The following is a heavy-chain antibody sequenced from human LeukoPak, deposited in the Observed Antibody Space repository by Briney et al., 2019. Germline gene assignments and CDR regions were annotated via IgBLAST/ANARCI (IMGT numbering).Heavy chain of an antibody. CDR3: ARAGIAAAGDY. CDR1: GGSISSGGYY. Sequence: SQTLSLTCTVSGGSISSGGYYWSWIRQPPGKGLEWIGEINHSGSTNYNPSLKSRVTISVDTSKNQFSLKLSSVTAADTAVYYCARAGIAAAGDYWGQGTLVTVSS. CDR2: INHSGST. V-gene: IGHV4-30-2*01. D-gene: IGHD6-13*01. J-gene: IGHJ4*02.